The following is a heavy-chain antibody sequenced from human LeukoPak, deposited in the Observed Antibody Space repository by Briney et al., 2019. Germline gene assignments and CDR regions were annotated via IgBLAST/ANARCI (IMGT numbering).Heavy chain of an antibody. Sequence: KVSCKASGGTFSSYAIGWVRQAPGQGLEWMGGIIPIFGTANYAQKFQGRVTITTDESTSTAYMELSSLRSEDTAVYYCARGFRYDSSGLTYYFDYWGQGTLVTVSS. J-gene: IGHJ4*02. CDR1: GGTFSSYA. CDR3: ARGFRYDSSGLTYYFDY. CDR2: IIPIFGTA. D-gene: IGHD3-22*01. V-gene: IGHV1-69*05.